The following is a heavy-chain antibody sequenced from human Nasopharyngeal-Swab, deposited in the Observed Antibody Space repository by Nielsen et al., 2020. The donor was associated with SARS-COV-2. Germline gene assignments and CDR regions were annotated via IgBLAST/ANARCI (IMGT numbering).Heavy chain of an antibody. Sequence: GGSLRLSCAASGLTVSNNYMTWVRQAPGKGLEWVSIVFSGVGTYYAASVKGRFTISRDNSKNTLYLQMNSLRAEDTAVYYCARPSIAARQNYYYGMDVWGQGTTVTVSS. CDR2: VFSGVGT. V-gene: IGHV3-66*04. J-gene: IGHJ6*02. CDR1: GLTVSNNY. D-gene: IGHD6-6*01. CDR3: ARPSIAARQNYYYGMDV.